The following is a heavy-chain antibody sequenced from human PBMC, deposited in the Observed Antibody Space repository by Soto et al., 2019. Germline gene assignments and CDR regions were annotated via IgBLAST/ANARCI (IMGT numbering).Heavy chain of an antibody. Sequence: EVQLVQSGAEVKKPGESLRISCKGSGYSFTSYWISWVRQMPGKGLEWMGRIDPSDSYTNYSPSFQGHVTISADKSISTAYLQWSSLKASDTAMYYCASHGGLGYCSSTSCPYYYYYYGMDVWGQGTTVTVSS. J-gene: IGHJ6*02. CDR3: ASHGGLGYCSSTSCPYYYYYYGMDV. V-gene: IGHV5-10-1*03. CDR1: GYSFTSYW. CDR2: IDPSDSYT. D-gene: IGHD2-2*01.